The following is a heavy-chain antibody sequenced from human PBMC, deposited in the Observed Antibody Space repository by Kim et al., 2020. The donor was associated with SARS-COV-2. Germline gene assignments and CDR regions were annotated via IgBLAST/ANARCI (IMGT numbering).Heavy chain of an antibody. J-gene: IGHJ6*02. D-gene: IGHD6-19*01. CDR2: IRSKAYGGTT. CDR3: TRDPLPPAVAGEFYYYYYGMDV. Sequence: GGSLRLSCTASGFTFGDYAMSWFRQAPGKGLEWVGFIRSKAYGGTTEYAASVKGRFTISRDDSKSIAYLQMNSLKTEDTAVYYCTRDPLPPAVAGEFYYYYYGMDVWGQGTTVTVSS. CDR1: GFTFGDYA. V-gene: IGHV3-49*03.